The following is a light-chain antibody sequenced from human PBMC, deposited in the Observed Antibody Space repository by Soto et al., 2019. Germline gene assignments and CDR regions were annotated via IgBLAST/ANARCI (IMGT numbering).Light chain of an antibody. CDR1: QSLSRY. CDR2: ETS. CDR3: QQRDFWPPLVT. J-gene: IGKJ3*01. V-gene: IGKV3-11*01. Sequence: ENALTQSPATLSLAPGERATLSCRASQSLSRYLAWYQQKPGQAPRLLIHETSKRATGVSARFSGCGSGTDFTLSMCGLEPEDFAVYYCQQRDFWPPLVTFGPGTKVEIK.